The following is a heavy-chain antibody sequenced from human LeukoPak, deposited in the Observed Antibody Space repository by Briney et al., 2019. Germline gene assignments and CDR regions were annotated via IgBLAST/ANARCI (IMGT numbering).Heavy chain of an antibody. Sequence: GGALTLSCAASGFTFSRYDMHWVRQPTGKGLEWVSIIGTAGDTYYPGSVKGRFTISRENAKNSLYLQMNSLGAGDTAVYYCARGQPGWGLDYWGQGTLVTVSS. D-gene: IGHD1-26*01. V-gene: IGHV3-13*04. CDR1: GFTFSRYD. J-gene: IGHJ4*02. CDR3: ARGQPGWGLDY. CDR2: IGTAGDT.